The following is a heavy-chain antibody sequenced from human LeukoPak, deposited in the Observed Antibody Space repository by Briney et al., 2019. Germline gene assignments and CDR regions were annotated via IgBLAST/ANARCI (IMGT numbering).Heavy chain of an antibody. D-gene: IGHD4-17*01. Sequence: SETLSLTCAVSGGSISSGGYSWSWIRQPPGKGLEWIRYIYHSGSTYYNPSLKSRVTISVDRSKNQLSLKLSSVTAADTAVYYCARAPHLYGDYSRFDPWGQGTLVTVSS. V-gene: IGHV4-30-2*01. CDR2: IYHSGST. J-gene: IGHJ5*02. CDR3: ARAPHLYGDYSRFDP. CDR1: GGSISSGGYS.